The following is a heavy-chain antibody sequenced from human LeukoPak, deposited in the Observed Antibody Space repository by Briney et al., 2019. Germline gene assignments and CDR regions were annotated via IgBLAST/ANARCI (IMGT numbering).Heavy chain of an antibody. V-gene: IGHV4-59*01. CDR2: IYYSGST. CDR3: ASLIVGATSRFDY. CDR1: GGSISSYY. Sequence: SETLSLTCTVSGGSISSYYWSWIRQPSGKGLEWIGYIYYSGSTNYNPSLKSRVTISVDTSKNQFSLKLSSVTAADTAVYYCASLIVGATSRFDYWGQGTLVTVSS. D-gene: IGHD1-26*01. J-gene: IGHJ4*02.